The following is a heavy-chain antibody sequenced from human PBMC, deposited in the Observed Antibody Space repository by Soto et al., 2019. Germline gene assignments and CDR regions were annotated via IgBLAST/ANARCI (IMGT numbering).Heavy chain of an antibody. V-gene: IGHV4-31*03. D-gene: IGHD5-12*01. CDR1: GGSISSGGYY. CDR3: AASCVACGGFNYYGMDV. Sequence: QVQLQESGPGLVKPSQTLSLTCTVSGGSISSGGYYCSWIRQHPGKGLEWIGYIYYSGSNYYNPSLKSRVTRAVDTSKNQFSLKLSSVTAADTAVYYCAASCVACGGFNYYGMDVWGQGTTVTVSS. J-gene: IGHJ6*02. CDR2: IYYSGSN.